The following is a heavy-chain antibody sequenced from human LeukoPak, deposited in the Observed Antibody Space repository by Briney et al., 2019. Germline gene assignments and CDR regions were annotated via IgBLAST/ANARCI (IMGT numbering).Heavy chain of an antibody. CDR3: AKNGDRGAYCSGGTCYPYYYYNMDV. Sequence: GGSLRLSCAASVFTFSSYGMHWVRQAPGKGLEWVAVISYDGSNKYYADSVKGRFTISRDNSKNTLYLQMNSLRAEDTAIYSCAKNGDRGAYCSGGTCYPYYYYNMDVWGKGTTVTISS. J-gene: IGHJ6*03. CDR1: VFTFSSYG. V-gene: IGHV3-30*18. D-gene: IGHD2-15*01. CDR2: ISYDGSNK.